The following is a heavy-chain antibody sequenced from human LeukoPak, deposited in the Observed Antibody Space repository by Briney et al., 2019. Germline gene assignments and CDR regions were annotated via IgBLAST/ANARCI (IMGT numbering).Heavy chain of an antibody. D-gene: IGHD3-22*01. CDR1: GYPFTYYY. CDR2: INPNTGGA. J-gene: IGHJ4*02. Sequence: ASVKVSCKASGYPFTYYYVHWVRQAPGQGVEWMGWINPNTGGANYAQKFQGRVTMTRDTSISTAYMELSRLRSDDTAVYYCATDSSGYYLPLFDHWGQGTPVTVSS. V-gene: IGHV1-2*02. CDR3: ATDSSGYYLPLFDH.